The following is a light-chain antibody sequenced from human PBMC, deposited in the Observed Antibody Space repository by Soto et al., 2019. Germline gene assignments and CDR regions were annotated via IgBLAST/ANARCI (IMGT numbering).Light chain of an antibody. Sequence: DIQMTQSPSSLSASVGDRVTITCRASQSVSSYLNWYQQKPGKAPKLLIYAASCLHTGIPSRFSGSGSGTDFTLTISSLEPEDFATYYCQQSYSTPPSFGHGTKVDIK. CDR2: AAS. CDR1: QSVSSY. J-gene: IGKJ3*01. CDR3: QQSYSTPPS. V-gene: IGKV1-39*01.